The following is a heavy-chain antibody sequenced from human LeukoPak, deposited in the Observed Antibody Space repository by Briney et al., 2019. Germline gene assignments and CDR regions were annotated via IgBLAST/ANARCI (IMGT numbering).Heavy chain of an antibody. CDR1: GGSISSYY. J-gene: IGHJ6*03. Sequence: SETLSLTCTVSGGSISSYYWSWIRQPAGKGLEWIGRIYTSGSTNYNPSLKSRVTMSVDTSKNQFSLKLSSVTAADTAVYYCARDLSSSWYGSDYYYYYMDVWGKGTTVTVSS. CDR3: ARDLSSSWYGSDYYYYYMDV. CDR2: IYTSGST. V-gene: IGHV4-4*07. D-gene: IGHD6-13*01.